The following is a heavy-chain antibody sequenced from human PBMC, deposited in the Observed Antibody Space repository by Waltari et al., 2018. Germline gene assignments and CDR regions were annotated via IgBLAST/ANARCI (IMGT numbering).Heavy chain of an antibody. D-gene: IGHD1-26*01. CDR2: IIPIFGTA. CDR3: ARGGGYGGNYYYYYMDV. CDR1: GGTFSSYA. J-gene: IGHJ6*03. V-gene: IGHV1-69*12. Sequence: QVQLVQSGAEVKKPGSSVKVSCKASGGTFSSYAISWVRQAPGQGLEWMGGIIPIFGTANYAQKFQGRVTITADESTSTAYMELSSLRSEDTAVYYCARGGGYGGNYYYYYMDVWGKGTTVTISS.